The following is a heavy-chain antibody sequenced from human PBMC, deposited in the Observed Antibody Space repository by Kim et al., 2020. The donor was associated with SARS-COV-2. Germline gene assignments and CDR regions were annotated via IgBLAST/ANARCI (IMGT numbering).Heavy chain of an antibody. D-gene: IGHD3-22*01. Sequence: GKGRFTISRDNSKNTLYLQMNSLRAEDTAVYYCARAVKTMIVFYHYGMDVWGQGTTVTVSS. CDR3: ARAVKTMIVFYHYGMDV. J-gene: IGHJ6*02. V-gene: IGHV3-53*01.